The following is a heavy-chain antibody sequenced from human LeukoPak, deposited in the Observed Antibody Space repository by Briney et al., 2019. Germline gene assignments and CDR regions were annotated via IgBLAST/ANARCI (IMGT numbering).Heavy chain of an antibody. CDR3: ARALGYRGVSSAFDI. CDR1: GFTFSTYI. J-gene: IGHJ3*02. Sequence: GGSLRLSCAASGFTFSTYIMNWVRQAPGKGLEWVSSISSSSTYIYYADSVKGRFTISRDNAKNSLYLQMNSLRAEDTAVYYCARALGYRGVSSAFDIWGQGTMVTVSS. V-gene: IGHV3-21*01. D-gene: IGHD3-10*01. CDR2: ISSSSTYI.